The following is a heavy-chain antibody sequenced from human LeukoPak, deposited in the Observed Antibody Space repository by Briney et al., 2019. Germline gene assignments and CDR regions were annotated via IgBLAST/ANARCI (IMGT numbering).Heavy chain of an antibody. CDR2: ISGSGGST. J-gene: IGHJ4*02. CDR1: GFTFSSYA. V-gene: IGHV3-23*01. D-gene: IGHD4-11*01. Sequence: GGSLRLSCAASGFTFSSYAMSWVRQAPGKGLEWVSAISGSGGSTYYADSVKGRFTISRDNSKNTLYLQMDSLRAEDSAVYYCAKMTTQFFDYWGQGTLVTVSS. CDR3: AKMTTQFFDY.